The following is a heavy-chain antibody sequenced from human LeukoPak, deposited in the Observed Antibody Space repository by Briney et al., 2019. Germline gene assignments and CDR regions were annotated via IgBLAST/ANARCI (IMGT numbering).Heavy chain of an antibody. Sequence: GGSLRLSCAASGFTFSSYAMSWVRQAPGKGLEWVSAISGSGGSTYYADSVKGRFTISRDNSKNTLYLQMNSLRAEDTAVYYCAKSDDVSYYYYMDVWGKGTTVTVSS. D-gene: IGHD3-16*01. CDR3: AKSDDVSYYYYMDV. CDR1: GFTFSSYA. CDR2: ISGSGGST. J-gene: IGHJ6*03. V-gene: IGHV3-23*01.